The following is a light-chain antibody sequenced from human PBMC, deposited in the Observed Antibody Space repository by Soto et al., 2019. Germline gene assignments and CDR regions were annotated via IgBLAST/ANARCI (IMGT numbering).Light chain of an antibody. V-gene: IGLV2-8*01. J-gene: IGLJ2*01. CDR1: SSDVGGYNY. Sequence: QSALTQPPSASGSPGQSVTISCTGTSSDVGGYNYVSWYQQHPGKAPKLMIYEVSKRPSGVPDRFSGSKSGNTASLTVSGLRAEDEADYYCPSFAGSTNFVVFGGGTKVTAL. CDR2: EVS. CDR3: PSFAGSTNFVV.